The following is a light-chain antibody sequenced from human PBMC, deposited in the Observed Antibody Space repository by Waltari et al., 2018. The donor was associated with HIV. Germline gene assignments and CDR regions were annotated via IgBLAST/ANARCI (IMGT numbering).Light chain of an antibody. CDR1: SSDVGGSDS. CDR2: EVI. V-gene: IGLV2-11*01. J-gene: IGLJ3*02. CDR3: CSYAGTYTYVL. Sequence: QSALTQPRSVSGSPGQSVTIACTGTSSDVGGSDSVYWYLQHPGKVPKLIIYEVIKRPAGVPDRFSCSKSGNTASLTISGLQTEDEADYFCCSYAGTYTYVLFGGGTKLTVL.